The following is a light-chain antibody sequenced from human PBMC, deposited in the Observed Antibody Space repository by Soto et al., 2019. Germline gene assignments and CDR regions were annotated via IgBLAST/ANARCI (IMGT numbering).Light chain of an antibody. CDR3: QQYGNSPPLT. J-gene: IGKJ4*01. CDR1: QSVSSH. Sequence: EIVLTQSPGTLSLSPVERATLSCRASQSVSSHLAWYQQRPGQAPRLLIYGASSRATGIPDRFSGSGSGTDFTLPISRLEPEDFALYYCQQYGNSPPLTFGGGTKVDIK. CDR2: GAS. V-gene: IGKV3-20*01.